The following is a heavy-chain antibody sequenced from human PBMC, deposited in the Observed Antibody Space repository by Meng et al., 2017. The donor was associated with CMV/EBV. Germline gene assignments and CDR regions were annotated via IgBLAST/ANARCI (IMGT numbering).Heavy chain of an antibody. Sequence: GESLKISCAASGFTFSSYAVHWVRQAPGKGLEWVAVISYDGSNKYYADSVKGRFTISRDNSKNTLYLQMNSLRAEDTAVYYCARVLYSSSWYFVDYYYYYGMDVWGQGTTVTVS. D-gene: IGHD6-13*01. CDR3: ARVLYSSSWYFVDYYYYYGMDV. CDR1: GFTFSSYA. J-gene: IGHJ6*02. CDR2: ISYDGSNK. V-gene: IGHV3-30-3*01.